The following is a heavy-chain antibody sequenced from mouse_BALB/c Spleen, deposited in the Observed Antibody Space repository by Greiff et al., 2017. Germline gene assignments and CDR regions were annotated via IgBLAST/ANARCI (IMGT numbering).Heavy chain of an antibody. CDR3: AREDYYAMDY. J-gene: IGHJ4*01. CDR2: ISYSGST. Sequence: ESGPGLVKPSQSLSLTCTVTGYSITSDYAWNWIRQFPGNQLEWMGYISYSGSTSYNPSLKSRISITRDTSKNQFFLQLNSVTTEDTATYYCAREDYYAMDYWGQGTSVTVSS. CDR1: GYSITSDYA. V-gene: IGHV3-2*02.